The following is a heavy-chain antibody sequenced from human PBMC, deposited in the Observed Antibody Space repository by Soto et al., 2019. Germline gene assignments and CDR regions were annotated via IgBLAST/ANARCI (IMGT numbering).Heavy chain of an antibody. CDR1: GGSISSDNW. CDR2: VHPNGRT. J-gene: IGHJ4*02. D-gene: IGHD2-2*01. CDR3: ATRYCIHTTCYVY. V-gene: IGHV4-4*02. Sequence: QVQLQESGPGLVEPSGTLSLTCAVSGGSISSDNWWTWVRQPPGEGLEWIGEVHPNGRTNYKPSLRSRITVSVDKSENQFSLWLTSVTAADTALYYCATRYCIHTTCYVYWGQGTLVTVPS.